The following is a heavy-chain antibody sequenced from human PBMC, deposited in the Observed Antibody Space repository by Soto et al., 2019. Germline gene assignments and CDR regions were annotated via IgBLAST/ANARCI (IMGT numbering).Heavy chain of an antibody. CDR1: GGSTSSYY. V-gene: IGHV4-59*08. J-gene: IGHJ5*02. D-gene: IGHD3-3*02. Sequence: SETLSLTCTVSGGSTSSYYWSWIRQPPGKGLEWIGYIYYSGGTNYNPSLKSRVTISVDTSKNQFSLKLSSVTAADTAVYYCASPKIAFYNWFDPWGRGTLVTVS. CDR2: IYYSGGT. CDR3: ASPKIAFYNWFDP.